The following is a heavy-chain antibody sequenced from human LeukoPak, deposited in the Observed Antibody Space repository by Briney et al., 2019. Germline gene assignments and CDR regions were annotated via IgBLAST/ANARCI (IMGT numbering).Heavy chain of an antibody. J-gene: IGHJ6*03. V-gene: IGHV1-2*02. CDR3: ARGGDIVVVVAARSPPYYTDV. Sequence: GASVKVSCKASGYTFTGYYMHWVRQARGQGIEWMGGINPNSGGTNYAQKFQGRVTMTRDTSISTAYMELSRPRSDDTAVYYCARGGDIVVVVAARSPPYYTDVWGKGTTVTVSS. CDR2: INPNSGGT. D-gene: IGHD2-15*01. CDR1: GYTFTGYY.